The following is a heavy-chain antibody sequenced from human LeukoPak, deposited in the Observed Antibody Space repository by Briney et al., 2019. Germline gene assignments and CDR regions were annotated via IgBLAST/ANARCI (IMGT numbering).Heavy chain of an antibody. CDR2: ISYDGSNK. J-gene: IGHJ3*02. D-gene: IGHD6-19*01. V-gene: IGHV3-30-3*01. CDR1: GFTFSSYA. Sequence: PGGSLRLSCAASGFTFSSYAMHWVRQAPGKGLEWVAVISYDGSNKYYADSVKGRFTISRDNSKNTLYLQMNSLRAEDTAVYYCARDLRVADHDAFDIWGQGTMVTVSS. CDR3: ARDLRVADHDAFDI.